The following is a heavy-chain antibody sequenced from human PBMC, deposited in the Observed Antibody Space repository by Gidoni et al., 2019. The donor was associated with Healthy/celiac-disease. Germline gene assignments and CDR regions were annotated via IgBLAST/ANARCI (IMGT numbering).Heavy chain of an antibody. Sequence: EVQLVESGGGLVKPGGSLRLSCAASGFTFSNAWMSWVRQAPGKGLEWVGRIKSKTDGGTTDYAAPVKGRFTISRDDSKNTLYLQMNSLKTEDTAVYYCTTDMRLVDTAMALYYYYGMDVWGQGTTVTVSS. D-gene: IGHD5-18*01. J-gene: IGHJ6*02. V-gene: IGHV3-15*01. CDR2: IKSKTDGGTT. CDR1: GFTFSNAW. CDR3: TTDMRLVDTAMALYYYYGMDV.